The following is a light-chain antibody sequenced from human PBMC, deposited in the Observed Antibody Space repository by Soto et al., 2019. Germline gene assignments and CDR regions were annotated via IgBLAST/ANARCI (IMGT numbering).Light chain of an antibody. CDR3: AAWDDTLSGPYWV. CDR2: KTD. J-gene: IGLJ3*02. Sequence: QAVVIQPPSASATPGQRVTMSCSGGSSNIGSNGVNWYQQLPGTAPKLLIYKTDQRHSGVPVRFSGSESGSSASLAISGLHSEDEGDYYCAAWDDTLSGPYWVFGGGTKLTV. CDR1: SSNIGSNG. V-gene: IGLV1-44*01.